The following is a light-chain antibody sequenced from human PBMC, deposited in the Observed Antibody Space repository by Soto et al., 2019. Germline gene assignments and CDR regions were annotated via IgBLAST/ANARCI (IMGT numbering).Light chain of an antibody. CDR1: RSDIGVGSE. CDR2: GST. CDR3: QSYDNSLSAYV. J-gene: IGLJ1*01. Sequence: QSVLTQPPSLSGAPGQRVTISCTGSRSDIGVGSEAHWYQQLPGTAPKLLIFGSTNRPSGVPDRFSGSKSATSASLAITGLQAEDEADYYCQSYDNSLSAYVFGTGTKVTVL. V-gene: IGLV1-40*01.